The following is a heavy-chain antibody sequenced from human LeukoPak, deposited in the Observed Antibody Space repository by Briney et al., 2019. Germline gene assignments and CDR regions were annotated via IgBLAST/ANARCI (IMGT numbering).Heavy chain of an antibody. J-gene: IGHJ6*02. V-gene: IGHV1-18*01. CDR2: ISAYNGNT. D-gene: IGHD2-2*01. CDR3: ARAKSYQLPTSYYYYYGMDV. Sequence: ASVKVSCKASGYTLTSYGISWVRQAPGQGLEWMGWISAYNGNTNYAQKLQGRVTMTTDTSTSTAYMELRSLRSDDTAVYYCARAKSYQLPTSYYYYYGMDVWGQGTTVTVSS. CDR1: GYTLTSYG.